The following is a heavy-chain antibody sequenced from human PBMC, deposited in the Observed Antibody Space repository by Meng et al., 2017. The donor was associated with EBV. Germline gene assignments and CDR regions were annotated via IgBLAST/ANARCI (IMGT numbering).Heavy chain of an antibody. J-gene: IGHJ5*02. CDR2: INHSGST. Sequence: QVQLQQWGAGLLKPSETLSLTCAVDGGSFSGYYWSWIRQPPGKGLEWIGEINHSGSTNYNPSLKSRVTISVDTSKNQFSLKLSSVTAADTAVYYCAGLRGDVYCSGGSCYPDWFDPWGQGTLVTVSS. V-gene: IGHV4-34*01. CDR3: AGLRGDVYCSGGSCYPDWFDP. CDR1: GGSFSGYY. D-gene: IGHD2-15*01.